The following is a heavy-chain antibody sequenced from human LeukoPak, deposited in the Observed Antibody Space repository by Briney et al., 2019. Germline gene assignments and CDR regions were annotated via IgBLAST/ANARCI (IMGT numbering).Heavy chain of an antibody. CDR2: ISGSGGST. CDR3: AKAEEPGIAVAGTSGPFDY. Sequence: PGGSLRLSCAASGFTFSSYAMSWVRQAPGKGLEWVSAISGSGGSTYYADSVKGRFTISRDNSKNTLYLQMNSLRAEDTAVYYCAKAEEPGIAVAGTSGPFDYWGQGTLVTVSS. CDR1: GFTFSSYA. D-gene: IGHD6-19*01. V-gene: IGHV3-23*01. J-gene: IGHJ4*02.